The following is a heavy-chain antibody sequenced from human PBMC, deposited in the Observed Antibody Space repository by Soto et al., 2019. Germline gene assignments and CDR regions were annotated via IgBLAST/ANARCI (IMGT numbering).Heavy chain of an antibody. D-gene: IGHD2-15*01. CDR2: ISAYNGNT. J-gene: IGHJ4*02. CDR1: GYTFTSYG. Sequence: ASVKVSCKASGYTFTSYGISWVRQAPGQGLEWMGWISAYNGNTNYAQRLQGRVTMTTDTSTSTAYMELRSLRSDDTAVYYCARGGALNEYCSGGSCYGDYWGQGTLVTVSS. V-gene: IGHV1-18*01. CDR3: ARGGALNEYCSGGSCYGDY.